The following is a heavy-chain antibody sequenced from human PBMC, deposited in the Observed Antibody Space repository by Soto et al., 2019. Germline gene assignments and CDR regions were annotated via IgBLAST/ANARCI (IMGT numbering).Heavy chain of an antibody. V-gene: IGHV3-21*01. CDR3: ARGLLASRPNWFDP. J-gene: IGHJ5*02. CDR1: GFTFSSYS. D-gene: IGHD2-21*01. CDR2: ISTTGGNK. Sequence: GSLRLSCAASGFTFSSYSMSWVRQAPGKGLEWVSTISTTGGNKYYADSLKGRFTISRDNAKNSVYLQMNSLRAEDTAVYYCARGLLASRPNWFDPWGQGTLVTVSS.